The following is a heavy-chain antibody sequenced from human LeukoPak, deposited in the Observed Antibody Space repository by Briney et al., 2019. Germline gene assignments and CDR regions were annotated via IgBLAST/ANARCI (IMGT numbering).Heavy chain of an antibody. CDR3: ARGGVGCFDY. V-gene: IGHV3-74*01. J-gene: IGHJ4*02. Sequence: GGSLRLSCAASGFTFSDYWIHWVRQAPGKGLGWVSHINSDGSSATYADSVKGRLTISRDNAKNPVYLQMNSLRAEDTAVYYCARGGVGCFDYWGQGALVTVSS. CDR2: INSDGSSA. D-gene: IGHD6-19*01. CDR1: GFTFSDYW.